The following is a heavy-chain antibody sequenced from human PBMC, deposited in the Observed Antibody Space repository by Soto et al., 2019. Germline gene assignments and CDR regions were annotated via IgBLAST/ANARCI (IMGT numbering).Heavy chain of an antibody. D-gene: IGHD3-22*01. CDR1: GFTFTYSA. J-gene: IGHJ4*02. CDR3: AAEDYYGSGDPKGRID. Sequence: QLQLVQSGPEVKKPGTSVKVSCKASGFTFTYSAMQWVRQARGQGLEWIGGIVVGSGNTNYAPKFQGRVTTTWDMSTSTASMELSSVRSEDTAVYYCAAEDYYGSGDPKGRIDWGQGTLFTVSS. V-gene: IGHV1-58*02. CDR2: IVVGSGNT.